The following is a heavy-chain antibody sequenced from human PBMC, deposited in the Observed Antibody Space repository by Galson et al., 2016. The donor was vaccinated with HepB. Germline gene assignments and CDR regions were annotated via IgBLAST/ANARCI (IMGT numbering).Heavy chain of an antibody. CDR1: GYTLTELS. J-gene: IGHJ3*02. CDR3: ARDLSDGWDVFDI. D-gene: IGHD5-24*01. Sequence: SVKVSCKVSGYTLTELSMHWVRQAPGQRLEWMGWINAGNGNTKYSLKFQGRVTIITDTSANTAYMELSSLTSEDTAVYYCARDLSDGWDVFDIWGQGTLVTVSS. V-gene: IGHV1/OR15-3*02. CDR2: INAGNGNT.